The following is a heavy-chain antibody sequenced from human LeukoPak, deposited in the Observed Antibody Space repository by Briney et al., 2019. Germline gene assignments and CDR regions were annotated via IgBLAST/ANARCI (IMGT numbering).Heavy chain of an antibody. CDR1: GGSFSGYC. J-gene: IGHJ4*02. CDR2: INDSGTT. V-gene: IGHV4-34*01. D-gene: IGHD3-22*01. Sequence: SETLSLTCAVYGGSFSGYCISWIRHPAGKGREWNGEINDSGTTNYNPSLKGRVPIPVDTSKNQFSLKLASWAVADTAGYYWAGGKAGSSRYWRQPTFDFWRQGTLVTVPS. CDR3: AGGKAGSSRYWRQPTFDF.